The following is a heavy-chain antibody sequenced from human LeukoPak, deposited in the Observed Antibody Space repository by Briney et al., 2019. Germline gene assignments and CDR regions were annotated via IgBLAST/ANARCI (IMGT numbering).Heavy chain of an antibody. CDR2: IHYSGTT. V-gene: IGHV4-59*01. J-gene: IGHJ4*02. CDR3: ARGYFDSSGYSTPFDY. D-gene: IGHD3-22*01. CDR1: GGTISSSY. Sequence: PSETLSLTCSVSGGTISSSYWSWLRQPPGKGLEWLGYIHYSGTTKYNPSLQSRVTISVDTSKNQFSLNLRSVTAADTAVYYCARGYFDSSGYSTPFDYWGQGTLVTVSS.